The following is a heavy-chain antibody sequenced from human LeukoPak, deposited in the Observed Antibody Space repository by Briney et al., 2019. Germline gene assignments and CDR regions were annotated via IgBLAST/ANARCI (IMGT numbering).Heavy chain of an antibody. V-gene: IGHV3-23*01. CDR2: ISGSGRST. J-gene: IGHJ2*01. CDR3: AKERGWFDL. Sequence: GGSVRLLCAASGFTFSSYAMSWARHAPGKGLEWVSAISGSGRSTYYADSVKGRFTISRDNSKNTLYLQMNSLRAEDTAVYYCAKERGWFDLWGRGTLVTVSS. CDR1: GFTFSSYA.